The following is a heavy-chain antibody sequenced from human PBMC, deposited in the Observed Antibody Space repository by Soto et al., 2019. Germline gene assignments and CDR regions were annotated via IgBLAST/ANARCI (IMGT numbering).Heavy chain of an antibody. CDR2: TYYRSKWSN. CDR1: GDSVSSNSAA. J-gene: IGHJ6*02. V-gene: IGHV6-1*01. Sequence: PSQTLSLTCAISGDSVSSNSAAWHWIRQSPSRGLEWLGRTYYRSKWSNDYALSVKSRITINPDPSKNQFSLQLNSVTPEDTAVYYCARVRGFDYCYGMDVWGQGTTVTVSS. D-gene: IGHD3-3*01. CDR3: ARVRGFDYCYGMDV.